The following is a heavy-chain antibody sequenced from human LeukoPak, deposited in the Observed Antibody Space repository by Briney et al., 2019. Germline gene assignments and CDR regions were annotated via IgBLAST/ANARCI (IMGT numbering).Heavy chain of an antibody. V-gene: IGHV4-61*02. D-gene: IGHD3-22*01. J-gene: IGHJ4*02. Sequence: SETLSLTXTVSGGSISSGSYYWSWIRQPAGKGLEWIGRIYTSGSTNYNPSLKSRVTISVDTSKTQFSLKLSSVTAADTAVYYCARAYYYDSSGYPFDYWGQGTLVTVSS. CDR1: GGSISSGSYY. CDR3: ARAYYYDSSGYPFDY. CDR2: IYTSGST.